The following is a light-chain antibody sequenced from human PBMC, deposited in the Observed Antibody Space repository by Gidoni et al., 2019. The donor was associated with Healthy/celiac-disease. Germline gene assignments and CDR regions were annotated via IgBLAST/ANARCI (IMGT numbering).Light chain of an antibody. CDR1: QSISSY. Sequence: DIHLTQPPSSLSASVGDRVTITRRASQSISSYLNWYQQKPGKAPKLLIYAASSLQSGVPSRFSGSGSGTDFTLTISSLQPEDFATYYCQQSYSTPQTFGQGTKVEIK. V-gene: IGKV1-39*01. CDR2: AAS. CDR3: QQSYSTPQT. J-gene: IGKJ1*01.